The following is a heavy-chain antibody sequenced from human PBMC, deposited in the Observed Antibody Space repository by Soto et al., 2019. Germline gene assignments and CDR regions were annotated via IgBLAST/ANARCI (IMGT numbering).Heavy chain of an antibody. J-gene: IGHJ3*02. V-gene: IGHV3-33*01. Sequence: GGSLRLSCAASGFTFSSYGMHWVRQAPGKGLEWVAVIWYDGSNKYYADSVKGRFTISRDNSKNTLYLQMNSLRAEDTAVYYCASGGNGGYDAFDIWGQGTMVTV. CDR2: IWYDGSNK. CDR1: GFTFSSYG. D-gene: IGHD2-15*01. CDR3: ASGGNGGYDAFDI.